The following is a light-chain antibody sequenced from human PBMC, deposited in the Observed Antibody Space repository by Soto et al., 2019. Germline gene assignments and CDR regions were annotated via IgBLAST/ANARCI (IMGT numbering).Light chain of an antibody. CDR2: GAS. Sequence: EIVLTQSPGTLSLSPGARGPLSCRASQSVSSSYLAWYQQNPGQAPRLLIYGASSRATGIPDRFSGSGSGTDFTLTIGRLEPEDFAVYYCQQYGNSWTFGQGTKVDI. CDR3: QQYGNSWT. V-gene: IGKV3-20*01. CDR1: QSVSSSY. J-gene: IGKJ1*01.